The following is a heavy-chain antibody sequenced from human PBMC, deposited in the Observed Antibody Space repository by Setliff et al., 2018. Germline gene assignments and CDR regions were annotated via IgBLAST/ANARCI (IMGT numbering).Heavy chain of an antibody. Sequence: PSETLSLTCTVSGYSISSGHYWGWIRQPPGKGLEWIGEIIHSGSTNYNPSLKSRVTISMDTSKNQFSLKVSSVTAADTAVYYCARSFSRREKFLLDYWGQGALVTVSS. J-gene: IGHJ4*02. CDR1: GYSISSGHY. CDR3: ARSFSRREKFLLDY. V-gene: IGHV4-38-2*02. CDR2: IIHSGST.